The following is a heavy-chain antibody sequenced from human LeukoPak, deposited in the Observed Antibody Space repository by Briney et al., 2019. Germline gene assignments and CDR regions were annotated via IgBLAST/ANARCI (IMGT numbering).Heavy chain of an antibody. Sequence: KPSETLSLTCTVSGGSISSYYWSWIRQPPGKGLEWIGYIYYSGSTNYNPSLKSRVTISVDTSKNQFSLKLSSVTAADTAVYYCARTYCSSTSCRVNWFDPWGQGTLVTVSS. D-gene: IGHD2-2*01. V-gene: IGHV4-59*08. CDR1: GGSISSYY. CDR2: IYYSGST. J-gene: IGHJ5*02. CDR3: ARTYCSSTSCRVNWFDP.